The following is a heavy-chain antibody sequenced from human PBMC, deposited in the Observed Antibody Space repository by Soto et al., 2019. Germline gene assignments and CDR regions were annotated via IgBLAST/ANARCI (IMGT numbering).Heavy chain of an antibody. Sequence: HVQLVQSGAEVKKPESSVKGSCKAPGGTFSTYAISWVRRAPGQGLEWMGGIIPMFGTANYAQRFQDRVTITADESTNTVYMELSSLRSEDTAVYFCASGIQLWLRRINNGYSGWGQGTLVTVS. J-gene: IGHJ4*02. CDR3: ASGIQLWLRRINNGYSG. V-gene: IGHV1-69*13. D-gene: IGHD5-18*01. CDR1: GGTFSTYA. CDR2: IIPMFGTA.